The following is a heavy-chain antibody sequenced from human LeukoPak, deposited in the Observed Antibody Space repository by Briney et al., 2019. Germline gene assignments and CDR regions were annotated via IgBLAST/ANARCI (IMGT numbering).Heavy chain of an antibody. CDR3: ARDRRSGWYGLGHKYYFDY. V-gene: IGHV4-4*07. CDR1: GGSISSYY. D-gene: IGHD6-19*01. CDR2: IYTSGST. Sequence: SETLSLTCTVSGGSISSYYWSWIRQPAGKGLEWIGRIYTSGSTNYNPSLKSRVTMSVDTSKNQFSLKLSSVTAADTAVYYCARDRRSGWYGLGHKYYFDYWGQGTLVTVSS. J-gene: IGHJ4*02.